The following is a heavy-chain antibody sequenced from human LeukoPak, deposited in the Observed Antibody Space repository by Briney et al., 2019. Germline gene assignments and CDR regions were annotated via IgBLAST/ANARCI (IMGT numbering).Heavy chain of an antibody. J-gene: IGHJ5*02. CDR3: ARYGSGSYYNWFDP. CDR1: GGSISSYY. D-gene: IGHD3-10*01. V-gene: IGHV4-59*08. Sequence: SETLSLTCTVSGGSISSYYWSWIRQPPGKGLEWIGYISDSGSTNYNPSLKSRVTISVDTSKNQFSLKLSSVTAADTAVYYCARYGSGSYYNWFDPWGQGTLVTVSS. CDR2: ISDSGST.